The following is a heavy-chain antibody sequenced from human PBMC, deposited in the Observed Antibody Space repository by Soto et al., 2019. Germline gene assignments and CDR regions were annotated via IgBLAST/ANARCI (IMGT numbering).Heavy chain of an antibody. J-gene: IGHJ4*02. CDR3: ATAEVDY. V-gene: IGHV3-74*03. Sequence: GGSLRLSCAASGFTFGDYWMHWVRQPPGKGPEWVSRMTGDGRTTQYADSVKGRFTASRDNAKSTLYLQMNSLRAEDTAVYYCATAEVDYWGPGTLVTVSS. CDR1: GFTFGDYW. CDR2: MTGDGRTT.